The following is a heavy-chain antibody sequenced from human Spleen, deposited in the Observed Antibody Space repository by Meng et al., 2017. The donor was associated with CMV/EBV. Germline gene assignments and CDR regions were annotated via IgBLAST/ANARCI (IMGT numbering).Heavy chain of an antibody. Sequence: ASVKVSCKVYGYTLSEVSIHWVRQAPGIGLEWLGGFDPEDTDTIYAQKFQGRVTMTEDPSTNTGYMELISLTTEDTAVYYCATGECSDDNSYANFDYWGQGTLVTVSS. CDR2: FDPEDTDT. V-gene: IGHV1-24*01. D-gene: IGHD5-18*01. CDR3: ATGECSDDNSYANFDY. J-gene: IGHJ4*02. CDR1: GYTLSEVS.